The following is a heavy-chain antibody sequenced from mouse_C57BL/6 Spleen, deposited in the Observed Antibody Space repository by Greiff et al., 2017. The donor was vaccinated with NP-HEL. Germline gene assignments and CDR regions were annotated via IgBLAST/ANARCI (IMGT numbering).Heavy chain of an antibody. CDR1: GYAFSSYW. V-gene: IGHV1-80*01. CDR2: IYPGDGDT. J-gene: IGHJ4*01. D-gene: IGHD1-1*01. CDR3: ARVDSSRYYYAMDY. Sequence: VQLQQSGAELVKPGASVKISCKASGYAFSSYWMNWVKQRPGKGLEWIGQIYPGDGDTNYNGKFKGKATLTADKSSSTAYMQRSSLTSEDSAVYFCARVDSSRYYYAMDYWGQGTSVTVSS.